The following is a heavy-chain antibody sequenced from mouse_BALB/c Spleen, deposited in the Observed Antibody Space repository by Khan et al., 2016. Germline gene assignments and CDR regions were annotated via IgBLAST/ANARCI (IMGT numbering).Heavy chain of an antibody. CDR2: INTYSGES. J-gene: IGHJ1*01. Sequence: QIQLVQSGPELKKPGKTVKISCKASGYTFTNYGMNWVKQAPGKGLKWMGWINTYSGESTYADDFKGRFAFSLETSANTAYLQINNLKNEDTATYFWAGYRYYYGNSRYFDGWGAGTAGTVSS. D-gene: IGHD1-1*01. CDR3: AGYRYYYGNSRYFDG. V-gene: IGHV9-3-1*01. CDR1: GYTFTNYG.